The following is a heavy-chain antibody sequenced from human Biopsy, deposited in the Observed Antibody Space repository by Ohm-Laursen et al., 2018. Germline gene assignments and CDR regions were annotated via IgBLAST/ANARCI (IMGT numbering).Heavy chain of an antibody. CDR2: VSHSGST. V-gene: IGHV4-34*01. J-gene: IGHJ5*02. Sequence: TLSLTCAVSGGSFSGYYWSWIRQTPGKGLEWIGEVSHSGSTNYNPSLKSRVTISVDTSTNQFSLKVSSVTAADTALYFCARHPTGLWFDPWGHGTLVTVSS. CDR1: GGSFSGYY. CDR3: ARHPTGLWFDP.